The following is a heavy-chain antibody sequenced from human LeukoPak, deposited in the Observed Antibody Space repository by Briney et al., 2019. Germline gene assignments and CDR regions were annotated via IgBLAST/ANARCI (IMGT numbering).Heavy chain of an antibody. V-gene: IGHV1-18*01. CDR3: ARGYHSSSWYGSYYYYGMDV. D-gene: IGHD6-13*01. Sequence: GASVKVSCKASGYTFTSYGISWVRQAPGQGLEWMGWISAYYGNTNYAQKLQGRVTMTTDTSTSTAYMELRSLRSDDTAVYYCARGYHSSSWYGSYYYYGMDVWGQGTTVTVSS. J-gene: IGHJ6*02. CDR2: ISAYYGNT. CDR1: GYTFTSYG.